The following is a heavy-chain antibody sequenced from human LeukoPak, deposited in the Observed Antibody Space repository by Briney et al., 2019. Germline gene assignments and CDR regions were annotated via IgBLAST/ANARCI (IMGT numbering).Heavy chain of an antibody. V-gene: IGHV1-2*02. CDR3: AGGSSYYFFDY. J-gene: IGHJ4*02. D-gene: IGHD6-13*01. Sequence: ASVKVSCKASGYTFTGYYIHWVRQAPGQGLEWMGWINPSSGGTNPAQKFQGRVAMTRDTSISTVYIQLKRLTSDDTAVYYCAGGSSYYFFDYWGQGVLVTVSS. CDR1: GYTFTGYY. CDR2: INPSSGGT.